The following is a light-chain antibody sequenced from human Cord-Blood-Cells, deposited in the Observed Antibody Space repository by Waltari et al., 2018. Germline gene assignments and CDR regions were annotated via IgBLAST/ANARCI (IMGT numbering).Light chain of an antibody. CDR3: CSYAGSYTVV. CDR1: SRDVGGYNY. J-gene: IGLJ2*01. CDR2: DVS. Sequence: QSALTQPRSVSGSPGQSVTISCTGTSRDVGGYNYLSWYQQHPGKAPKLMIYDVSKRPSGVPDRFSGSKSGNTASLTISGLQAEDEADYYCCSYAGSYTVVFGGGTKLTVL. V-gene: IGLV2-11*01.